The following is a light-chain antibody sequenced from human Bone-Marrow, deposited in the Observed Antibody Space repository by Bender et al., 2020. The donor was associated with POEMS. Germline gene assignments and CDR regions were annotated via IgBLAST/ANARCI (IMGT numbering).Light chain of an antibody. J-gene: IGLJ1*01. CDR3: SSYTAGSKL. CDR1: SSDVGGYNY. Sequence: QSALTQPASVSGSPGQSITISCTGTSSDVGGYNYVSWYQQHPGKAPKLMIYDVTNRPSGVSNRFSGSKSGNTASLTISGLQAEDEADYYCSSYTAGSKLFGTGTKVTVV. V-gene: IGLV2-14*01. CDR2: DVT.